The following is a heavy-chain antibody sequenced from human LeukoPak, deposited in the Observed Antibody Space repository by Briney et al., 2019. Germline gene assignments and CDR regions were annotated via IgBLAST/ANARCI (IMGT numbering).Heavy chain of an antibody. CDR3: AISYGDYEGVWFDP. D-gene: IGHD4-17*01. J-gene: IGHJ5*02. Sequence: SETLSLTCAVYGGSFSGYYWSWIRQPPGKGLEWIGEINHSGSTNYNPSLKSRVTISVDTSKNQFSLKLSSVTAADTAVYYCAISYGDYEGVWFDPWGQGTLVTVSS. V-gene: IGHV4-34*01. CDR2: INHSGST. CDR1: GGSFSGYY.